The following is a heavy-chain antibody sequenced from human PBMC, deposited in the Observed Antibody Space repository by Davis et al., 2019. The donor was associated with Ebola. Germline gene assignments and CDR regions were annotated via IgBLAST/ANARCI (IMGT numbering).Heavy chain of an antibody. Sequence: SETLSLTCTVSGGSIISSSSYWGWIRQPPRKGLEWIGSIYYSGITYYNPSLKCRVTISVDTSKNQFSLKLRSVTAADTAVYYCARQGWSGYSLRHWLDPWGRGTLVTVSS. CDR3: ARQGWSGYSLRHWLDP. V-gene: IGHV4-39*01. J-gene: IGHJ5*02. CDR1: GGSIISSSSY. D-gene: IGHD3-3*01. CDR2: IYYSGIT.